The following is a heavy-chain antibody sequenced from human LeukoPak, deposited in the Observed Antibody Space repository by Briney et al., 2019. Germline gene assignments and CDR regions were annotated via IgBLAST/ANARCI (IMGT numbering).Heavy chain of an antibody. Sequence: PGGSLRLSCSASGFTFSRYAMHWVRQAPGKGLEYVSAISSNGGSTYYADSVKGRFTISRDNSKNTLYLQMSSLRAEDTAVYYCARVDYGDYGFDYWGQGTLVTVSS. J-gene: IGHJ4*02. D-gene: IGHD4-17*01. CDR3: ARVDYGDYGFDY. CDR2: ISSNGGST. CDR1: GFTFSRYA. V-gene: IGHV3-64*04.